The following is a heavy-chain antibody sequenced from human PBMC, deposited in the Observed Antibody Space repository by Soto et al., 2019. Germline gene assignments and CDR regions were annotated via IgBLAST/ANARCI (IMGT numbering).Heavy chain of an antibody. J-gene: IGHJ6*02. CDR1: GFTFSSYA. CDR3: ARDQGQLAGYYYYGMDV. D-gene: IGHD6-6*01. CDR2: ISYDGSNK. Sequence: PGGSLRLSCAASGFTFSSYAMHWVRQAPGKGLEWVAVISYDGSNKYYADSVKGRFTISRDNSKNTLYLQMNSLRAEDTAVYYCARDQGQLAGYYYYGMDVWGQGTTVTVSS. V-gene: IGHV3-30-3*01.